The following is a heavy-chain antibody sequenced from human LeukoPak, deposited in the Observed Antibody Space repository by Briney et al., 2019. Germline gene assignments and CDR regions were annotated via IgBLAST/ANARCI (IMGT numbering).Heavy chain of an antibody. CDR3: ARERAQGSYSSGWRAFDY. D-gene: IGHD6-19*01. J-gene: IGHJ4*02. Sequence: PSETLSLTCAVYGGSFSGYYWSWIRQPPGKGLEWIGEINHSGSTNYNPSLKSRVTISVDTSKNQFSLKLSSVTAADTAVYYCARERAQGSYSSGWRAFDYWGQGTLVTVSS. CDR2: INHSGST. CDR1: GGSFSGYY. V-gene: IGHV4-34*01.